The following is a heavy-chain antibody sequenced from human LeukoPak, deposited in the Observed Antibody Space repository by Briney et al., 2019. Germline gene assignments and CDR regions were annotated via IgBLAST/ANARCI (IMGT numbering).Heavy chain of an antibody. CDR1: GFIFSDYY. CDR3: ARDPRYSGYDDYYYYMDV. V-gene: IGHV3-11*04. J-gene: IGHJ6*03. Sequence: GGSLRLSCAASGFIFSDYYMSWIRQAPGKGLEWVSYISSSGSTIYYADSVKGRFTISRDNAKNSLYLQMNSLRAEDTAVYYCARDPRYSGYDDYYYYMDVWGKGTTVTVSS. D-gene: IGHD5-12*01. CDR2: ISSSGSTI.